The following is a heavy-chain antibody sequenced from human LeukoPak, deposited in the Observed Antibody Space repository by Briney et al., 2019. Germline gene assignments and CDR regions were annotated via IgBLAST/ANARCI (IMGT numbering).Heavy chain of an antibody. V-gene: IGHV5-51*01. CDR3: ARHLNDYGDQGSGDY. CDR1: GYSFTSYW. CDR2: IYPGDPDT. D-gene: IGHD4-17*01. J-gene: IGHJ4*02. Sequence: GESLKISCKGSGYSFTSYWIGWVRQMPGKGLEWMGIIYPGDPDTRYSPSFQGQVTISADKSISTAYLQWSSLKASDTAMYYCARHLNDYGDQGSGDYWGQGTLVTVSS.